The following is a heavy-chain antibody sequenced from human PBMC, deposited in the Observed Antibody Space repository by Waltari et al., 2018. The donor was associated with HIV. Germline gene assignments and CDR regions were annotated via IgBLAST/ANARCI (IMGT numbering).Heavy chain of an antibody. J-gene: IGHJ6*02. Sequence: VQLVESGGDLAQHWGALRLPCVAPGITFSNYWMHWVRQVPGKRMVWVARINTDETIRTYAENVKGRFTISRDNGKNTLYLQMNSLRVEDTAVYYCVSSGLDVWGQGTTVNVSS. CDR1: GITFSNYW. CDR2: INTDETIR. CDR3: VSSGLDV. V-gene: IGHV3-74*01.